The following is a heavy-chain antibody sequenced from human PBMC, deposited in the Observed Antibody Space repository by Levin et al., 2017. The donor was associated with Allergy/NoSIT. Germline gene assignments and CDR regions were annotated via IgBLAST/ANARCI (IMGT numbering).Heavy chain of an antibody. Sequence: SETLSLTCTVSGGSISSSSYYWGWIRQPPGKGLEWIGSIYYSGSTYYNPSLKSRVTISVDTSKNQFSLKLSSVTAADTAVYYCARRHDDGDYDYWGQGTLVTVSS. CDR3: ARRHDDGDYDY. J-gene: IGHJ4*02. V-gene: IGHV4-39*01. CDR1: GGSISSSSYY. CDR2: IYYSGST. D-gene: IGHD4-17*01.